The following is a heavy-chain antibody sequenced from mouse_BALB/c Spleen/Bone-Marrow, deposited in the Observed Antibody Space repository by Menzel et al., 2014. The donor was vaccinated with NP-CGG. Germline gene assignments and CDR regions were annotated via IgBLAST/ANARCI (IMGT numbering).Heavy chain of an antibody. CDR3: ARVYYGNLDY. CDR1: GYAFSNFW. J-gene: IGHJ2*01. D-gene: IGHD2-1*01. Sequence: QVQLKDSGAELVRPGSSVKISCKASGYAFSNFWMNWVKQRPGQGLEWIGQIHPGNGDTNNNGKFKGKATLTTDKSSSPAYMQLSSLSSEDSAVYFCARVYYGNLDYWGQGTTLPVSS. CDR2: IHPGNGDT. V-gene: IGHV1-80*01.